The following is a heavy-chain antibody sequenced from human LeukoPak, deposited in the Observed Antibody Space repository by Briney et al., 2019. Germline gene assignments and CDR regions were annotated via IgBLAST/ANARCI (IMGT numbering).Heavy chain of an antibody. CDR2: IVPIFGRA. CDR3: ATETAIFGVVNAAFDY. Sequence: ASVKVSCKASGCTFSSYAISWVRQAPGQGLEWMGGIVPIFGRANYAQKFQGRVTIPSDDSTSTAYMELSSLSSEDTAVYYCATETAIFGVVNAAFDYWGQGTLVTVSS. J-gene: IGHJ4*02. CDR1: GCTFSSYA. V-gene: IGHV1-69*13. D-gene: IGHD3-3*01.